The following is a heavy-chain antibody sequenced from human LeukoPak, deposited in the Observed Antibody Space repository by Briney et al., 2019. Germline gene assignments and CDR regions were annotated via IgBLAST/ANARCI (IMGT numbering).Heavy chain of an antibody. CDR2: ISSSSSYI. CDR1: GFTFSSYS. J-gene: IGHJ4*02. Sequence: GGSLTLSCAASGFTFSSYSMNWVRQAPGKGLEWVSSISSSSSYIYYADSVKGRFTISRDNAKNSLYLQMNSLRAEDTAVYYCARDSDESVLYSSGWPSTIGYWGQRSQGSASS. CDR3: ARDSDESVLYSSGWPSTIGY. V-gene: IGHV3-21*01. D-gene: IGHD6-19*01.